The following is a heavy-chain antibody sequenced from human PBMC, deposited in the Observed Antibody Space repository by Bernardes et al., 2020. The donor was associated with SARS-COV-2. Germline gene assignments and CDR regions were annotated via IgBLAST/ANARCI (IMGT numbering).Heavy chain of an antibody. CDR3: ARRFSTILKSSVI. J-gene: IGHJ3*02. D-gene: IGHD6-13*01. CDR1: GYTFTDYY. Sequence: ASVKVSCKASGYTFTDYYMHWVRQAPGQGLEWMGRINPNSGGTNYAQNFQGRVTMTRDTSISTAYMELSRLRSDDTAVYYCARRFSTILKSSVIWGQGTMVTVSS. V-gene: IGHV1-2*02. CDR2: INPNSGGT.